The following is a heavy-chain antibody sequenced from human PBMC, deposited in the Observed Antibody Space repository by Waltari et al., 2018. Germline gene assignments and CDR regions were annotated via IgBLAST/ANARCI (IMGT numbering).Heavy chain of an antibody. D-gene: IGHD6-13*01. CDR2: IYHSGST. CDR1: GYSISSGYY. Sequence: QVQLQESGPGLVKPSETLSLTCAVSGYSISSGYYCGWIRQPPGKGLEWIGSIYHSGSTYYNPSLKSRVTISVDTSKNQFSLKLSSVTAADTAVYYCAREKRRPGIAAAPEGWDWGQGTLVTVSS. V-gene: IGHV4-38-2*02. CDR3: AREKRRPGIAAAPEGWD. J-gene: IGHJ4*02.